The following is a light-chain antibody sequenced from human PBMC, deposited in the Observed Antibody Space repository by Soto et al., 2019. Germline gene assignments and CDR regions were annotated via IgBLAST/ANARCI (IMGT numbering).Light chain of an antibody. J-gene: IGKJ1*01. CDR1: QSVSSN. CDR2: GAS. V-gene: IGKV3-15*01. Sequence: EIVMTQSPATLFVSPGERATLSCRASQSVSSNLAWYQQKPGQAPRLLIYGASTRATGIPARFSGSGSGTEFTLTISSLQSEDFAVYYCQQYNNGRWTFGQGTKVEIK. CDR3: QQYNNGRWT.